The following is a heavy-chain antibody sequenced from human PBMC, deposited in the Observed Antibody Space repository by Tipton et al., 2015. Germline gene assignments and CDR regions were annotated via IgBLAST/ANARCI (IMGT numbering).Heavy chain of an antibody. V-gene: IGHV3-9*01. D-gene: IGHD6-19*01. CDR1: GFTFEDNA. CDR3: AKSKTMSGITVAASDY. J-gene: IGHJ4*02. CDR2: ISWNSVTI. Sequence: SLRLSCAASGFTFEDNAMHWVRQAPGKGLEWVSGISWNSVTIVYADSVKGRFTISRDNAKNSLYLQMNSLRAEDTALYYCAKSKTMSGITVAASDYWGQGTLVTVSS.